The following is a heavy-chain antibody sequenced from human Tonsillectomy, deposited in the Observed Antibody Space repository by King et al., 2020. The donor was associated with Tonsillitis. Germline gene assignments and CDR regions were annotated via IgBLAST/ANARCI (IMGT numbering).Heavy chain of an antibody. D-gene: IGHD2/OR15-2a*01. Sequence: VQLVQSGGGVVQPGGSLRLSCAASGFSFRSYGMQWVRQAPGKGLEWLAFIRYDGSDKYYADSVKGRFTISRDNSKNTLYLQMNSLRAEDSAIYYCAKEEYRSSPGGDYWGQGTLVTVSS. CDR2: IRYDGSDK. J-gene: IGHJ4*02. V-gene: IGHV3-30*02. CDR1: GFSFRSYG. CDR3: AKEEYRSSPGGDY.